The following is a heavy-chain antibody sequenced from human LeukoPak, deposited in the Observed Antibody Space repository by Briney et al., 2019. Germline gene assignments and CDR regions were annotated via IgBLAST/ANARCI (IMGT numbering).Heavy chain of an antibody. V-gene: IGHV1-69*04. CDR3: ARDKDVVGATRRTLVY. Sequence: SVKVSCKASGGTFSSYAISWVRQAPGQGLEWMGRIIPILGIANYAQKFQGRVTITADKSTSTAYMELSSLRSDDTAVYYCARDKDVVGATRRTLVYWGQGTLVTVSS. CDR2: IIPILGIA. D-gene: IGHD1-26*01. J-gene: IGHJ4*02. CDR1: GGTFSSYA.